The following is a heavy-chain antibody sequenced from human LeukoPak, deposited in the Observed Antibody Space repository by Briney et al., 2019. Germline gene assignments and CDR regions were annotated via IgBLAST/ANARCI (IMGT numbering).Heavy chain of an antibody. J-gene: IGHJ4*02. Sequence: QTGGSLRLSCAASGFTFSSYAMHWVRQAPGKGLGWVAVISYDGSNKYYADSVKGRFTISRDNSKNTLYLQMNSLRAEDTAVYYCAKDVPAAYFDYWGQGTLVTVSS. D-gene: IGHD2-2*01. CDR2: ISYDGSNK. CDR3: AKDVPAAYFDY. V-gene: IGHV3-30-3*01. CDR1: GFTFSSYA.